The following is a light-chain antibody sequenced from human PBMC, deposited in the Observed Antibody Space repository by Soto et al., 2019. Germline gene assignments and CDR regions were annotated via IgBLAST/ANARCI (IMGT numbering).Light chain of an antibody. Sequence: EIVMTQSPASLSVSPGDGATLSCWASQSVASNVAWYQQKPGQGPRLLIHGASTRVAGVPARFSGSGSGTGFTLTISSLKSEDFAVYYCQQYHNWPPQYAFGQGTKLQIK. V-gene: IGKV3-15*01. CDR3: QQYHNWPPQYA. J-gene: IGKJ2*01. CDR1: QSVASN. CDR2: GAS.